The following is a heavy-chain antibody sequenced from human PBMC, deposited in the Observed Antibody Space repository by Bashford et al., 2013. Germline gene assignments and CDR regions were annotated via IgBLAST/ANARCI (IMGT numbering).Heavy chain of an antibody. D-gene: IGHD6-6*01. V-gene: IGHV3-23*01. J-gene: IGHJ4*02. Sequence: GGPVRLSCAGSGFTFRNYAMSWVRQAPGKGLEWVSVISDSGVSTHYADSVKGRFTISRDNSKNTLYLQMNSLRAEDTAVYYCARDLLSLYSSSSSFDYWGQGTLVTVSS. CDR1: GFTFRNYA. CDR2: ISDSGVST. CDR3: ARDLLSLYSSSSSFDY.